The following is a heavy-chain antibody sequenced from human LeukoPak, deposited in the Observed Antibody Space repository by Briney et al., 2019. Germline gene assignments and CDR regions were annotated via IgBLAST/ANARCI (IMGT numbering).Heavy chain of an antibody. Sequence: GGSLRLSCAASGFTFSGYWMHWVRHAPGKGLVWVSRINSDGSSTSYADSVKGRFTISRDNANNTLYLQMNSLRAEDTAVYYCARVIAAAEDFDYWGQGTLVTVSS. CDR2: INSDGSST. J-gene: IGHJ4*02. D-gene: IGHD6-13*01. CDR3: ARVIAAAEDFDY. V-gene: IGHV3-74*01. CDR1: GFTFSGYW.